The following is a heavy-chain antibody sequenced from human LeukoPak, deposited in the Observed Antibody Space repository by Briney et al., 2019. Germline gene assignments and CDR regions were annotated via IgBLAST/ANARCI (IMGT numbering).Heavy chain of an antibody. D-gene: IGHD3-10*01. CDR3: ARVLWFGESHFYFDL. CDR1: WGSISSYY. V-gene: IGHV4-59*01. CDR2: IYYSGST. J-gene: IGHJ2*01. Sequence: SETLSLTCTVSWGSISSYYWSWIRQPPGKGLEWIGYIYYSGSTNYNPSLKSRVTISVDTSKNQFSLKLSSVTAADTAVYYCARVLWFGESHFYFDLWGRGTLVTVSS.